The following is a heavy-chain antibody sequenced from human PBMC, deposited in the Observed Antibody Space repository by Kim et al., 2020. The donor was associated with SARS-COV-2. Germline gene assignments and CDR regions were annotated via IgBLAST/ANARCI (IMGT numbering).Heavy chain of an antibody. CDR3: ARRDIVVVPAAIYFDY. Sequence: SGKGRFTISRDNGKNSLYLQMNSLRGEDTAVDYCARRDIVVVPAAIYFDYWGQGTLVTVSS. V-gene: IGHV3-11*03. D-gene: IGHD2-2*02. J-gene: IGHJ4*02.